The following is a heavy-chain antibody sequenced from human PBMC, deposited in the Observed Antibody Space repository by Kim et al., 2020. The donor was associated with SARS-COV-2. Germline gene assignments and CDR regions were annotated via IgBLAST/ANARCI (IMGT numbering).Heavy chain of an antibody. V-gene: IGHV3-9*01. Sequence: GGSLRLSCAASGFTFDDYAMHWVRQAPGKGLEWVSGISWNSGSIGYADSVKGRFTISRDNAKNSLYLQMNSLRAEDTALYYCAKDPFPVSLGSSGFDYWGRGTLVTVSS. CDR3: AKDPFPVSLGSSGFDY. CDR2: ISWNSGSI. CDR1: GFTFDDYA. J-gene: IGHJ4*02. D-gene: IGHD3-10*01.